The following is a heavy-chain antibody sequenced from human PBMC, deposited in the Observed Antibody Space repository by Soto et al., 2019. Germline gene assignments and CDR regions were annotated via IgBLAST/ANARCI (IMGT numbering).Heavy chain of an antibody. V-gene: IGHV3-30*18. Sequence: GGSLRLSCAASGFTFSSYGMHWVRQAPGKGLEWVAVISYDGSNKYYADSVKGRFTISRDNSKNTLYLQMNSLRAEDTAVYYCAKDLGIQLWSIDDWGQGTLVTVSS. CDR3: AKDLGIQLWSIDD. CDR2: ISYDGSNK. J-gene: IGHJ4*02. D-gene: IGHD5-18*01. CDR1: GFTFSSYG.